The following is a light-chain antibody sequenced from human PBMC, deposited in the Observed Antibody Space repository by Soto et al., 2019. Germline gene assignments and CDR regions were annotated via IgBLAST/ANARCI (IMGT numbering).Light chain of an antibody. CDR2: EVS. J-gene: IGLJ2*01. CDR1: SSDVGDYDF. CDR3: SSFTSTSTLVV. V-gene: IGLV2-14*01. Sequence: QPVLTQPASVSGSPGQSITISCTGSSSDVGDYDFVSWYQQHPGKAPKLIIYEVSDRPSGVSNRFSGSKSSNTASLTISGLQAEDDAHYYCSSFTSTSTLVVFGGGTKLTVL.